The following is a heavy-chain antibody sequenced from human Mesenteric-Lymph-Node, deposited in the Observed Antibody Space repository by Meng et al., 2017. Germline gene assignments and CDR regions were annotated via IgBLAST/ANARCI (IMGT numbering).Heavy chain of an antibody. CDR3: ARGFTMVRGVIINNWFDP. J-gene: IGHJ5*02. CDR2: VYHNGNA. V-gene: IGHV4-4*02. Sequence: VRLQEAGPGLVKPSGTLALTCAVSGGSISSNNWWSWVRQPPGKGLEWIGEVYHNGNANYNPSLKSRVTISVDTSKNQFSLKLSSVTAADTAVYYCARGFTMVRGVIINNWFDPWGQGTLVTASS. CDR1: GGSISSNNW. D-gene: IGHD3-10*01.